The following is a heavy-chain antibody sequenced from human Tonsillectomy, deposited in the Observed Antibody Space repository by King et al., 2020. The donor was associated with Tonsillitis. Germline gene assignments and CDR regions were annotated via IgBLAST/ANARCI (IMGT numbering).Heavy chain of an antibody. J-gene: IGHJ3*02. V-gene: IGHV3-13*04. CDR3: ASAGNSVWDAFDI. CDR1: GFPFSSHD. D-gene: IGHD6-19*01. Sequence: VQLVESGGGLVQPGGSLRLSCAASGFPFSSHDMHWVRQATGKSLEWVSAIGSAGDTYYPGSLKGRFTISRENAKNSLYLQMNSLRAGDTAVYYCASAGNSVWDAFDIWGLGTMVTVSS. CDR2: IGSAGDT.